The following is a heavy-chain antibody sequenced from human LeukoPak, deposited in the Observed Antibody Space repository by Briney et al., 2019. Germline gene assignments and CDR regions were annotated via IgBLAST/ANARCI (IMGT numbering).Heavy chain of an antibody. CDR1: GGSISSGSYY. Sequence: PSETLSFTCTVSGGSISSGSYYWSWIRQPAGKGLEWIGRIYTSGSTNYNPSLKSRVTISVDTSKNQFSLKLSSVTAADTAVYYCARDSSSWPNWFDPWGQGTLVTVSS. V-gene: IGHV4-61*02. D-gene: IGHD6-13*01. J-gene: IGHJ5*02. CDR3: ARDSSSWPNWFDP. CDR2: IYTSGST.